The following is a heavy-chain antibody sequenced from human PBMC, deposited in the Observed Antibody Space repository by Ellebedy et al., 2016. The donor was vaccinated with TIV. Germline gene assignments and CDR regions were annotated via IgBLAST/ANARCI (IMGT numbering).Heavy chain of an antibody. V-gene: IGHV4-39*07. CDR2: MYYSGST. CDR3: ARGHWSGSDWFDP. D-gene: IGHD3-3*01. J-gene: IGHJ5*02. Sequence: MPSETLSLTCTVSGGSINGSNYYWGWIRQSPGKGLEWIGSMYYSGSTYNNPSLKSRITISVETSKNQFSLKLTSVTAADTAVYYCARGHWSGSDWFDPWGQGTPVTVS. CDR1: GGSINGSNYY.